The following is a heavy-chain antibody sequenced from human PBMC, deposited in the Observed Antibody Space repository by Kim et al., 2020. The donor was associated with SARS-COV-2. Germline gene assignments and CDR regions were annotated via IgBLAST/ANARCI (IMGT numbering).Heavy chain of an antibody. Sequence: ASVKVSCKASGYTFNNYGISWVRQAPGQGLEWMAWISAYNGNTNYAQKFQGRVTMTTDASTSTAYMELRSLRSDDTAVYYCARDGYCSGGSCPRGSGWFDPWGQGTLVIVSS. V-gene: IGHV1-18*04. J-gene: IGHJ5*02. CDR2: ISAYNGNT. CDR3: ARDGYCSGGSCPRGSGWFDP. CDR1: GYTFNNYG. D-gene: IGHD2-15*01.